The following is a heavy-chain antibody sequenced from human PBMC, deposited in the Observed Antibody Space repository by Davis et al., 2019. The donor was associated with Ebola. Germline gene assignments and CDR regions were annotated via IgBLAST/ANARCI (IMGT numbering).Heavy chain of an antibody. CDR3: ARFLTYEEIWFDP. CDR2: IYYSGST. D-gene: IGHD5-12*01. V-gene: IGHV4-59*01. CDR1: GFTFSDYY. J-gene: IGHJ5*02. Sequence: ESLKISCAASGFTFSDYYMSWIRQPPGKGLEWIGYIYYSGSTNYNPSLKSRVTISVDTSKNQFSLKLSSVTAADTAVYYCARFLTYEEIWFDPWGQGTLVTVSS.